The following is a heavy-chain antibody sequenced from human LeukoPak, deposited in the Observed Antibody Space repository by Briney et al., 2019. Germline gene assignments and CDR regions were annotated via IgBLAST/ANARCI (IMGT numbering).Heavy chain of an antibody. CDR3: ARRQPSEKTFDP. CDR1: GGSISSSSYY. D-gene: IGHD1-14*01. J-gene: IGHJ5*02. V-gene: IGHV4-39*01. CDR2: IYYSGST. Sequence: SETLSLTCTVSGGSISSSSYYWGWIRQPPGKGLEWIGSIYYSGSTYYNPSLKSRVTISVDTSKNQFSLKLSSVTAADTAVYYCARRQPSEKTFDPWGQGTLVTVSS.